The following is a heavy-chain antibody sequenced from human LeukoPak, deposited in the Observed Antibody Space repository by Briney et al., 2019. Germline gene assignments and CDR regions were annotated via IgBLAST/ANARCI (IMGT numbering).Heavy chain of an antibody. CDR1: GFTFSDYV. V-gene: IGHV3-30*04. Sequence: PGESLRLSCAASGFTFSDYVMHWVRHAPGKGLEWLGFISYEGNKYYADSLKGRFTISRDNSKSTLYLQMNSLRPEDTAFYYCAREWTYSSGWSASGYWGQGTLVTVSS. J-gene: IGHJ4*02. CDR3: AREWTYSSGWSASGY. CDR2: ISYEGNK. D-gene: IGHD6-19*01.